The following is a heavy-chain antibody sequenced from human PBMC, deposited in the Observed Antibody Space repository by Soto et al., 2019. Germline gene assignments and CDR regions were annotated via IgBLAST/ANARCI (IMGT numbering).Heavy chain of an antibody. CDR1: GFALSTHGVG. Sequence: QITLKESGPTLVKPTQTLTLTCTFSGFALSTHGVGVGWIRQPPGKALEWLAIFFWDGDTRYSLSLKSRLTITKDTSRDQVVLTMTNMDPADTATYYCARRRATWVKAFDIWGQGTMVTVSS. V-gene: IGHV2-5*02. D-gene: IGHD1-26*01. CDR3: ARRRATWVKAFDI. CDR2: FFWDGDT. J-gene: IGHJ3*02.